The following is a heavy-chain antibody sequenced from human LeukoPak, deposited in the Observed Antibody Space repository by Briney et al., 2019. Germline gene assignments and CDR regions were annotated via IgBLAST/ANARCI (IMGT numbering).Heavy chain of an antibody. J-gene: IGHJ4*02. V-gene: IGHV3-7*01. Sequence: GGSLRLSCADSGFTLSSYWMTWIRQAPGKGLEWLAMNKEDGTDKHYVDSVKGRFTIPRDNTKNSLFLQLNSLRVEDTAVYYCVRDGAVAGTPPFTPFDYWGQGTLVTVSS. D-gene: IGHD6-19*01. CDR1: GFTLSSYW. CDR3: VRDGAVAGTPPFTPFDY. CDR2: NKEDGTDK.